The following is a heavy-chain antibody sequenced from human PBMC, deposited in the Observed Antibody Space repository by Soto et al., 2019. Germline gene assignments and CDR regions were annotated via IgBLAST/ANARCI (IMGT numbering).Heavy chain of an antibody. CDR2: AAYSGGT. CDR1: GGSIANNNYF. D-gene: IGHD2-15*01. J-gene: IGHJ4*02. Sequence: PPETLSLTCTVSGGSIANNNYFWGWVRQPPGKGLEWIGSAAYSGGTYKNPSLKSRVTVSVDTSKNQFSLKLTSVTAADTAVYYCAKVVVGATSHSDFDSWGQGTLVTVSS. CDR3: AKVVVGATSHSDFDS. V-gene: IGHV4-39*01.